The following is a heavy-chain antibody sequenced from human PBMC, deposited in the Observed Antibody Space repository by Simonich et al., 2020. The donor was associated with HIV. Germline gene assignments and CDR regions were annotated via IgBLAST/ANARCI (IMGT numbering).Heavy chain of an antibody. CDR3: ARGFYQRLYYFDY. J-gene: IGHJ4*02. Sequence: QVQLQQSGAGLLKPSETLSLTCAVYCGSFSGYYWSWIRQPPGKGLEWIGEINHNESTNYNPSLKSRVTISVDTPNNQFSLKLSSVTAADTAVYYCARGFYQRLYYFDYWGQGTLVTVSS. D-gene: IGHD2-2*01. CDR1: CGSFSGYY. CDR2: INHNEST. V-gene: IGHV4-34*01.